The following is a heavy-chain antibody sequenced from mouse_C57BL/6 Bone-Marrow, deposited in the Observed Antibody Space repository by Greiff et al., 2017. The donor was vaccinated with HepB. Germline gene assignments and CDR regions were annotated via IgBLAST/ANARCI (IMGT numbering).Heavy chain of an antibody. CDR1: GFTFNDYY. V-gene: IGHV5-12*01. CDR2: ISNGGGST. CDR3: ARQPPYAMDY. J-gene: IGHJ4*01. Sequence: EVKLVESGGGLVQPGGSLKLSCAASGFTFNDYYMYWVRQTPEKRLEWVAYISNGGGSTYYPDTVKGRFTISRDNAKNTLYLQMSRLKSEDTAMYYCARQPPYAMDYWGQGTSVTVSS.